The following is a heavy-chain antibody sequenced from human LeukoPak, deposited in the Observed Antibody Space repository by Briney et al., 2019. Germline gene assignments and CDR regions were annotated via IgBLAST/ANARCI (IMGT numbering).Heavy chain of an antibody. CDR2: IWYDGSNK. CDR3: ASLGGASYYYGSGSYYNVFDY. CDR1: GFTFSSYG. Sequence: GGSLRLSCAASGFTFSSYGMHWVRQAPGKGLEWVAVIWYDGSNKYYADSVKGRFTISRDNSKNTLYLQMNSLRAEDTAVYYCASLGGASYYYGSGSYYNVFDYWGQGTLVTVSS. J-gene: IGHJ4*02. V-gene: IGHV3-33*01. D-gene: IGHD3-10*01.